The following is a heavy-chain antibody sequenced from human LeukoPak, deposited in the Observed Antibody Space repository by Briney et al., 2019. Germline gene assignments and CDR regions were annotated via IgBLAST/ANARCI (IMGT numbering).Heavy chain of an antibody. CDR3: ARGRYSSGWYRRDYFDY. D-gene: IGHD6-19*01. J-gene: IGHJ4*02. V-gene: IGHV4-39*07. CDR1: GGSISSSSYY. Sequence: PSETLSLTCTVSGGSISSSSYYWGWIRQPPGKGLEWIGSIYYSGSTYHNPSLKSRVTISVDTSKNQFSLKLSSVTAADTAVYYCARGRYSSGWYRRDYFDYWGQGTLVTVSS. CDR2: IYYSGST.